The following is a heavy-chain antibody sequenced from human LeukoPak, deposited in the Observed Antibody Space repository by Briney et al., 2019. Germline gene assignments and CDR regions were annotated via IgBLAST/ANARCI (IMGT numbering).Heavy chain of an antibody. Sequence: GASVKVSCKASGYTFTGPYIHWMRQAPGQGLEWMGWIYPKSGGTNYAQKFQSRVTMTRDTSITTAFMELNILKSDDTAVYYCVRDGYSGGAFDIWGQGTMVTVSS. J-gene: IGHJ3*02. CDR2: IYPKSGGT. CDR1: GYTFTGPY. D-gene: IGHD5-12*01. V-gene: IGHV1-2*02. CDR3: VRDGYSGGAFDI.